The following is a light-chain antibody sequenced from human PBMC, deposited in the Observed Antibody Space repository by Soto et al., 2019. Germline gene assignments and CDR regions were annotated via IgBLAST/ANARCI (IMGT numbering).Light chain of an antibody. CDR3: HQLNGSPPIT. CDR2: GAY. V-gene: IGKV1-9*01. J-gene: IGKJ5*01. Sequence: DIQLSQSPSLLSASVGDRVTITCRASQDLDNYLAWYRQTPGEAPKLLIYGAYTLQSGVPRRFSGAGSGTEFSLTISRLQPEDFAIYDCHQLNGSPPITFGQGTRVDIK. CDR1: QDLDNY.